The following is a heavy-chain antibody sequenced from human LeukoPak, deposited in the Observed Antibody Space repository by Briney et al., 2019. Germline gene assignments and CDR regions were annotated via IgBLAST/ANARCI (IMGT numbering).Heavy chain of an antibody. D-gene: IGHD5-12*01. V-gene: IGHV4-59*01. CDR1: GGPISSYY. CDR2: IYGSGST. Sequence: SETLSLTCTVSGGPISSYYWSWLRQPPGKGLEWIGFIYGSGSTNYNPSLKSRVTMSADTSKNQVSLKLSSVTAADTAVYYCARELPVGYGHHDAFDIWGQGKMVTVTA. CDR3: ARELPVGYGHHDAFDI. J-gene: IGHJ3*02.